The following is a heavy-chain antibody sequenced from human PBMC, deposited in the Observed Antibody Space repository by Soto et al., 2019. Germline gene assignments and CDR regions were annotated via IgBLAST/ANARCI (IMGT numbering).Heavy chain of an antibody. D-gene: IGHD3-22*01. CDR2: ISDIGDIT. CDR1: GFTFSSYA. CDR3: SYDSSRGDY. V-gene: IGHV3-23*01. J-gene: IGHJ4*02. Sequence: EVQLLESGGGLVQPGGSLRLSCAAFGFTFSSYAMSWVRQAPGKGLEWVSTISDIGDITHYADSVKGRFTISRDNSKDTLYLQMNSLRAEDTAVYYCSYDSSRGDYWGLGTLVTVSS.